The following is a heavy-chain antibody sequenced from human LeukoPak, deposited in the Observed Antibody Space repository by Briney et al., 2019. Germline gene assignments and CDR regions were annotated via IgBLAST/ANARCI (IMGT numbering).Heavy chain of an antibody. Sequence: SETLSLTCAVSGDSISSGYYWGWVRQPPGKVLEWIGSIYHSGSTYYNPSLKSRVTISVDTSKNQFSLKLSSVTAADTAVYYCARDLRGDYFYYSGMDVWGKGTTVTVSS. J-gene: IGHJ6*04. CDR2: IYHSGST. V-gene: IGHV4-38-2*02. D-gene: IGHD2-21*02. CDR3: ARDLRGDYFYYSGMDV. CDR1: GDSISSGYY.